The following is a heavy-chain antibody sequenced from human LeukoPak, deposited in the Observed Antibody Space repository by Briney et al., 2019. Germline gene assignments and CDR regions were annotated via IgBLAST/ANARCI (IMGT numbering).Heavy chain of an antibody. D-gene: IGHD3-16*02. Sequence: ASVKVSCKASGYTFTSYGISWVRQAPGQGLEWMGWINAYNGNTNYARKLQGRVTMTTDTSTRTAYMELRSLRSDDTAVYYCARDQYDSVWGSYRPYFDYWGQGTLVTVSS. CDR3: ARDQYDSVWGSYRPYFDY. CDR2: INAYNGNT. V-gene: IGHV1-18*01. CDR1: GYTFTSYG. J-gene: IGHJ4*02.